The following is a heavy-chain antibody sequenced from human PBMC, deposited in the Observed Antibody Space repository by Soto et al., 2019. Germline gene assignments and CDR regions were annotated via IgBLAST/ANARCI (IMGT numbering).Heavy chain of an antibody. CDR2: VYYNENT. Sequence: SETLSLTCTVSGGSISSFAYYWGWIRQPPGKGLEWIGTVYYNENTYYNPSLKSRVTISVDTAKSQFSLNLRSVTAADTAIYFCARRERYYGSPGWFDPWGQGTLVTVSS. V-gene: IGHV4-39*01. J-gene: IGHJ5*02. CDR3: ARRERYYGSPGWFDP. CDR1: GGSISSFAYY. D-gene: IGHD3-10*01.